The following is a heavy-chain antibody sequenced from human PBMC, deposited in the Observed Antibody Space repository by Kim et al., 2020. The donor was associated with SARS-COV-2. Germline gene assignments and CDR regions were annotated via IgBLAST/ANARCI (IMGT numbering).Heavy chain of an antibody. CDR2: INPNSGGT. CDR1: GYTFTGYY. V-gene: IGHV1-2*02. D-gene: IGHD2-2*01. J-gene: IGHJ5*02. Sequence: ASVKVSCKASGYTFTGYYMHWVRQAPGQGLEWMGWINPNSGGTNYAQKFQGRVTMTRDTSIITANMDLSRMSSDDTAVYYFARGYCSSTSCYHPGAEWFDPWGQGPLVTVSS. CDR3: ARGYCSSTSCYHPGAEWFDP.